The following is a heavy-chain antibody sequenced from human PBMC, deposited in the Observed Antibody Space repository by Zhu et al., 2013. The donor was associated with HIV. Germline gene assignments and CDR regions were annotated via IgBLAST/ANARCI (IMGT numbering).Heavy chain of an antibody. D-gene: IGHD3-10*01. CDR2: MNPNNGNT. V-gene: IGHV1-8*01. J-gene: IGHJ5*02. CDR1: GYTFTSHD. Sequence: QVQLVQSGAEVKKPGASVKVSCKASGYTFTSHDINWVRQAPGQGLESMGWMNPNNGNTDYAQKFQGRVTMTRNTSISTAYMELSSLRFDDTAVYYCARAPGNRVEGVLYTISRRDWFDTWGQGTLVTVSS. CDR3: ARAPGNRVEGVLYTISRRDWFDT.